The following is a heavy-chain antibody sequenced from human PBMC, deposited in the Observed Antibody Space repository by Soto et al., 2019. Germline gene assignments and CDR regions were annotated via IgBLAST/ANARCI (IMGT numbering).Heavy chain of an antibody. V-gene: IGHV3-23*01. CDR1: GFTFSSYA. CDR2: ISGSGGST. J-gene: IGHJ3*02. CDR3: AKGLFGEWGAFDI. Sequence: PGGSLRLSCAASGFTFSSYAMSWVRQAPGKGLEWVSAISGSGGSTYYAESVKGRFTISRDNSKNTLYLQMNSLRAEDSVVYYCAKGLFGEWGAFDIWGQGTMVTVSS. D-gene: IGHD3-10*01.